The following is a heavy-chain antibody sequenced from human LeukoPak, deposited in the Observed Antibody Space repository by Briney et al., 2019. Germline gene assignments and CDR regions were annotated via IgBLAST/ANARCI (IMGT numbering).Heavy chain of an antibody. CDR3: ARDRGAYYFDY. J-gene: IGHJ4*02. Sequence: PGGSLRLSCAASGFTFSDHYMDWVRQAPGKGLEWVGRTRNKANSYTTEYAASVKGRFTISRDDSKNSLYLQMNSLKTEDTAVYYCARDRGAYYFDYWGQGTLLTVSS. V-gene: IGHV3-72*01. CDR2: TRNKANSYTT. D-gene: IGHD3-10*01. CDR1: GFTFSDHY.